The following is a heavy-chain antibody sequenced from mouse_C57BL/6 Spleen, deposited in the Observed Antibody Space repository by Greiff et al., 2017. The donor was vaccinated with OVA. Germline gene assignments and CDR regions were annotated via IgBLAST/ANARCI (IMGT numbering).Heavy chain of an antibody. CDR3: ARYPPSYYSNSGAMDY. J-gene: IGHJ4*01. CDR1: GFSLTSYG. V-gene: IGHV2-2*01. Sequence: VKLVESGPGLVQPSQSLSITCTVSGFSLTSYGVHWVRQSPGKGLEWLGVIWSGGSTDYNAAFISRLSISKDNSNSQVFCKMNSLQADDTAIYYCARYPPSYYSNSGAMDYWGQGSSVTVSS. CDR2: IWSGGST. D-gene: IGHD2-5*01.